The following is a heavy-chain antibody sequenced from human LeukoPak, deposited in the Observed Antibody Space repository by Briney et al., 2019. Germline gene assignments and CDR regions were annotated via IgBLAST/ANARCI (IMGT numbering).Heavy chain of an antibody. CDR1: GFTLTDYY. Sequence: ASVKVSFKASGFTLTDYYMYWVRQAPGQGLEWMGWINPNTGATNSAQKFQGRVTVTRDTSISTVYMELSRLRSDDTAVYYCARDGPAQMVDLDYWGQGTLVTVSS. V-gene: IGHV1-2*02. D-gene: IGHD2-8*01. J-gene: IGHJ4*02. CDR2: INPNTGAT. CDR3: ARDGPAQMVDLDY.